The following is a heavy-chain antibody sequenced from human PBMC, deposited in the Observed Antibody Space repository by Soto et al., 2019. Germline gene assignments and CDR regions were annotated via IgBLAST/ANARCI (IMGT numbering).Heavy chain of an antibody. D-gene: IGHD1-1*01. CDR3: ARSGDNYNRLDY. Sequence: GGSLRLFCEGSGFTFSDYYISWIRQAPGKGLEWISYSSNSGTFSRYADSVKGRFSISRDNTKNLLYLQMNSLRAEDTAVYYCARSGDNYNRLDYWGQGTPVTVSS. CDR1: GFTFSDYY. V-gene: IGHV3-11*06. CDR2: SSNSGTFS. J-gene: IGHJ4*02.